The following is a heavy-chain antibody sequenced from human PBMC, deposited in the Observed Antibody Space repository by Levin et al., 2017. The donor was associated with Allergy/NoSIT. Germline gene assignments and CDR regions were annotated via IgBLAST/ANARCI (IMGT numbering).Heavy chain of an antibody. V-gene: IGHV4-30-4*01. Sequence: SETLSLTCTVSGGSISSGDYYWSWIRQPPGKGLEWIGYIYYSGSTYYNPSLKSRVTISVDTSKNQFSLKLSSVTAADTAVYYCARAGSSWYGGSFDYWGQGTLVTVSS. J-gene: IGHJ4*02. CDR1: GGSISSGDYY. CDR3: ARAGSSWYGGSFDY. D-gene: IGHD6-13*01. CDR2: IYYSGST.